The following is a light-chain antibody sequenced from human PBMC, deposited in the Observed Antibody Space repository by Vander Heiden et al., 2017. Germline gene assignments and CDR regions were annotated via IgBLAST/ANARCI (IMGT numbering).Light chain of an antibody. CDR3: SSYAGSNAVV. CDR2: EVS. V-gene: IGLV2-8*01. J-gene: IGLJ2*01. CDR1: SSDVGGYNY. Sequence: QSALTQPPPAPGSPGPSVTISCTGTSSDVGGYNYVSWYQQHPGKAPKLMIYEVSRRPSGVPDRFSGSKSGNTASLTVSGLQAEDEADYYCSSYAGSNAVVFGGGTKLTVL.